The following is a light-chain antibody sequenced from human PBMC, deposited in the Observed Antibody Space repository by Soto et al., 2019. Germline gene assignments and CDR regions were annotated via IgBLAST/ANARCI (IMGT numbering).Light chain of an antibody. CDR1: SSNIGAGFD. CDR2: GNS. J-gene: IGLJ3*02. CDR3: QSYDTSLRDWV. V-gene: IGLV1-40*01. Sequence: QSVLTQPPSVSGAPGQTVTISCTGSSSNIGAGFDVHWYQQLPGTVPKVFIYGNSNRPSGVPDRFSGSKSGTSASLAITGLQAEDEADYYCQSYDTSLRDWVFGGGTKLTVL.